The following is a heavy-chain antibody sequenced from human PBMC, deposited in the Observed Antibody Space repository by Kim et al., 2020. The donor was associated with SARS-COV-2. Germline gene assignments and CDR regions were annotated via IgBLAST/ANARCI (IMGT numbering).Heavy chain of an antibody. CDR1: GGSFSGYY. CDR2: INHSGST. V-gene: IGHV4-34*01. J-gene: IGHJ5*02. CDR3: ARGCSGGSCYPNWFDP. Sequence: SETLSLTCAVYGGSFSGYYWSWIRQPPGKGLEWIGEINHSGSTNYNPSLKSRVTISVDTSKNQFSLKLSSVTAADTAVYYCARGCSGGSCYPNWFDPWGQGTLVTVSS. D-gene: IGHD2-15*01.